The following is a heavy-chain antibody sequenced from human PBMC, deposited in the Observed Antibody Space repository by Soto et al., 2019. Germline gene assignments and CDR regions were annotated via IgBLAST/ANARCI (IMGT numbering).Heavy chain of an antibody. CDR2: INHSGST. CDR3: ARLPTGLRSMAVAGNFDY. D-gene: IGHD6-19*01. J-gene: IGHJ4*02. Sequence: QVQLQQWGAGLLKPSETLSLTCAVYGGSFSGYYWSWIRQPPGKGLEWIGEINHSGSTNYNPSLKSRVTISVDTSKNQFSLKLSSVTAADMAVYYCARLPTGLRSMAVAGNFDYWGQGTLVTVSS. V-gene: IGHV4-34*01. CDR1: GGSFSGYY.